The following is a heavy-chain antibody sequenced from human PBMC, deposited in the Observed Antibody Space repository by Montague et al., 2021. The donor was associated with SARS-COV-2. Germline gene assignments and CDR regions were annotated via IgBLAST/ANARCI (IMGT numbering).Heavy chain of an antibody. D-gene: IGHD3-22*01. V-gene: IGHV4-34*01. J-gene: IGHJ5*02. CDR2: VNHSGRI. Sequence: SETLSLTCAVYGGSFSDYYWTWIRQPPGKGLEWLGEVNHSGRINYNPSLKSRITISVDTSKNQFSLRLSSVTAADTAVYYCARGRVDTTMILVVFTGAAHSFDPWGQGTLVSVSS. CDR1: GGSFSDYY. CDR3: ARGRVDTTMILVVFTGAAHSFDP.